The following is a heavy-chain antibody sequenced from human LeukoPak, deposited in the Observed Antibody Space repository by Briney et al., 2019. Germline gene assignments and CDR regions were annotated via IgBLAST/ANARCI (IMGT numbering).Heavy chain of an antibody. D-gene: IGHD2-15*01. CDR3: AQQVGYCSSGSCYFTY. CDR2: ISNTGGST. CDR1: GFSFNTYA. Sequence: GGSLRLSCAASGFSFNTYAMSWVRQAPGKGLEWVSAISNTGGSTYYTDSVKGRFTISRDKSKNTLSLQMNSLRAEDTAVYYCAQQVGYCSSGSCYFTYWGQGTLVTVSS. J-gene: IGHJ1*01. V-gene: IGHV3-23*01.